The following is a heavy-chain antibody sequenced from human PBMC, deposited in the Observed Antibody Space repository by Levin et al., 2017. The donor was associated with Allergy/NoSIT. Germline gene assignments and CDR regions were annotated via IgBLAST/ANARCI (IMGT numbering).Heavy chain of an antibody. D-gene: IGHD6-19*01. V-gene: IGHV4-59*01. J-gene: IGHJ5*02. CDR3: ARTGIAVGGFRNWLDP. CDR1: ADSMKSYY. CDR2: IYDTGST. Sequence: SETLSLTCNVSADSMKSYYWSWIRQTPGKGLEWIGYIYDTGSTAYNPSLKSRVTISIDPSKNQFFLKVKSVTAADTAVYYCARTGIAVGGFRNWLDPWGQGALVTVSS.